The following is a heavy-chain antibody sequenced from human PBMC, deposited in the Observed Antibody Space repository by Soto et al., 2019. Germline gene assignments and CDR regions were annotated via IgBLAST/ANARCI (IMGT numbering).Heavy chain of an antibody. Sequence: SETLSLTCTVSGGSISSGDYYWSWIRQPPGKGLEWIGYIYYSGSTYYNPSLKSRVTISVDTSKNQFSLKLSSVTAADTAVYYCARATFVLVPAAMVSDWFDPSGQRTLVTVSS. CDR3: ARATFVLVPAAMVSDWFDP. D-gene: IGHD2-2*01. V-gene: IGHV4-30-4*01. CDR2: IYYSGST. J-gene: IGHJ5*02. CDR1: GGSISSGDYY.